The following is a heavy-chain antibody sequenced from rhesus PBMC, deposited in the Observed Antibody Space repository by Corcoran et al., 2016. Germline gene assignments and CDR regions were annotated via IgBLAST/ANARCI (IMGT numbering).Heavy chain of an antibody. V-gene: IGHV4-73*01. CDR2: SYSQSLST. D-gene: IGHD5-42*01. Sequence: QVKLQQWGEGLVKSSETLSLTCAVYGGSISDYYYWSWIRQPPGKGLEWIGYSYSQSLSTDQNPSLKNGVTISIDKTKNQFSLKLTSVTAADTAVYYCASRGYNGYSIGYWGQGVLVTVSS. CDR1: GGSISDYYY. J-gene: IGHJ4*01. CDR3: ASRGYNGYSIGY.